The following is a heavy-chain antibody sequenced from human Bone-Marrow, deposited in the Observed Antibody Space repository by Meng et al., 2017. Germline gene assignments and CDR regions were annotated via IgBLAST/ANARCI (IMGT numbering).Heavy chain of an antibody. CDR3: ARGPTTMAHDFDY. D-gene: IGHD4-11*01. V-gene: IGHV4-34*01. CDR1: GGSFSDYY. J-gene: IGHJ4*02. Sequence: VALQQWGAGLLKPSETPSLTCVVSGGSFSDYYWSWIRQPPGKGLEWIGEINHSGSTNYNPSLESRATISVDTSQNNLSLKLSSVTAADSAVYYCARGPTTMAHDFDYWGQGTLVTVSS. CDR2: INHSGST.